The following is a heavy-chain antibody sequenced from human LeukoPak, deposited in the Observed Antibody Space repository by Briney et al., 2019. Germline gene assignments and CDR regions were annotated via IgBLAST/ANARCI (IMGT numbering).Heavy chain of an antibody. D-gene: IGHD3-22*01. CDR1: GFTFSSYA. CDR2: ISGSGGST. CDR3: ARGYYYDSSGYPNDAFDI. Sequence: GGSLRLSCAASGFTFSSYAMSWVRQAPGKGLEWVSAISGSGGSTYYADSVKGRFTISRDNSKNTLYLQMNSLRAEDTAVYYCARGYYYDSSGYPNDAFDIWGQGTMVTVSS. J-gene: IGHJ3*02. V-gene: IGHV3-23*01.